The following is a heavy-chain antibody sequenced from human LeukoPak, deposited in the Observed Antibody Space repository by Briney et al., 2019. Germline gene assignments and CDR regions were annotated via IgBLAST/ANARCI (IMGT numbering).Heavy chain of an antibody. D-gene: IGHD6-13*01. J-gene: IGHJ4*02. V-gene: IGHV4-59*01. CDR3: ARASSTYSSRWFSYFDY. CDR1: GGSISSYD. CDR2: IYYSGST. Sequence: PSETLSLTCTVSGGSISSYDWSWLRPPPGKGLEWFGYIYYSGSTNYNPSLKSRVTISVDTSKNQFSLKLSSVTAADTAVYYCARASSTYSSRWFSYFDYWGQGTLVTVSS.